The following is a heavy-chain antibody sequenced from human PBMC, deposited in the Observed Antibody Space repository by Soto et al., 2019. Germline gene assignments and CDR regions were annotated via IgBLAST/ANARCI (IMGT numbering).Heavy chain of an antibody. CDR3: ARSYDSSGYYYGYAFDI. D-gene: IGHD3-22*01. CDR1: GFISSRYS. J-gene: IGHJ3*02. Sequence: GGSLRLSCAASGFISSRYSMNWVRQAPGKGLEWVSSIGTSGSYIYDTDSVKGRFTISRDNTKDSLYLQMNSLRVEDTAFYYCARSYDSSGYYYGYAFDIWGQGTMVTVSS. CDR2: IGTSGSYI. V-gene: IGHV3-21*04.